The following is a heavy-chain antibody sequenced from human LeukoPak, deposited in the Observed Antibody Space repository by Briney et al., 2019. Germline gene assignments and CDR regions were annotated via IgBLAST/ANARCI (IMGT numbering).Heavy chain of an antibody. CDR1: GFTFSSYG. D-gene: IGHD6-13*01. CDR3: ARDQSDIAAAGTFDY. Sequence: SGRSLRLSCAASGFTFSSYGMHWVRQAPGKGLEWVAVIWYDGSNKYYADSVKGRFTISRDNSKNTLCLQMNSLRAEDTAVYYCARDQSDIAAAGTFDYWGQGTLVTVSS. CDR2: IWYDGSNK. J-gene: IGHJ4*02. V-gene: IGHV3-33*01.